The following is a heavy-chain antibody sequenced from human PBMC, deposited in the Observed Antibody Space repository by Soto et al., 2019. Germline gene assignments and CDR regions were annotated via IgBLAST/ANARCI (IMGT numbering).Heavy chain of an antibody. J-gene: IGHJ4*02. V-gene: IGHV4-61*08. CDR2: VYFSGST. CDR1: GDSVSSGDYY. CDR3: ATLGDYDDY. Sequence: SETLSLTCSVSGDSVSSGDYYWSWIRQPPGKGLEWIGHVYFSGSTNYIPSLKSRLTMSIDTSNNQFSLRLTSVTAADTAVYYCATLGDYDDYWGQGIQVTVSS. D-gene: IGHD4-17*01.